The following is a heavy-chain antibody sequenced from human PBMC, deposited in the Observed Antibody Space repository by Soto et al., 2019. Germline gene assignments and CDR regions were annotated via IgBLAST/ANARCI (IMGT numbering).Heavy chain of an antibody. J-gene: IGHJ4*02. CDR3: ARSLSGYLTHFDY. D-gene: IGHD3-22*01. V-gene: IGHV1-18*01. Sequence: QVQLVQSGAEVKKPGASVKVSCKASGYTFTSYGISWVRQAPGQGFKWMGWISAYNGHTNYDQKLQGRVTMTTDTSTRPAYMELRSMRSDDTAGYYCARSLSGYLTHFDYWGQGTLVTVSS. CDR2: ISAYNGHT. CDR1: GYTFTSYG.